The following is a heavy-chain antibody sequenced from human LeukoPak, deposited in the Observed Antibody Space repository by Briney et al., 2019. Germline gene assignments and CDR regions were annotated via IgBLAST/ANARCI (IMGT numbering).Heavy chain of an antibody. CDR3: ARGRDGYNFLNRGEYYYFDY. D-gene: IGHD5-24*01. V-gene: IGHV4-61*02. J-gene: IGHJ4*02. CDR1: GGSISSGTYY. Sequence: PSETLSLTCTVSGGSISSGTYYWNWIRQPAGKGLEWIGRIYISGSTNYNPSLKSRVTISVDTSKNQFSLRLNSVTAADTAVYYCARGRDGYNFLNRGEYYYFDYWGQGTLVTVSS. CDR2: IYISGST.